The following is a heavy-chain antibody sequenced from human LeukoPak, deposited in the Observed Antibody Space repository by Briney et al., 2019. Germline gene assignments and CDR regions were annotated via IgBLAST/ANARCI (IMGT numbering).Heavy chain of an antibody. CDR1: GGSISSYY. CDR3: ARLGSCSGGSCRDYWYFDL. CDR2: IYYSGST. J-gene: IGHJ2*01. D-gene: IGHD2-15*01. Sequence: SETLSLTCTVSGGSISSYYWSWIRQPPGKGLEWIGYIYYSGSTNYNPSLKSRVTISVDTSKNQFSLKLSSVTAADTAVYYCARLGSCSGGSCRDYWYFDLWGRGTLVTVSS. V-gene: IGHV4-59*08.